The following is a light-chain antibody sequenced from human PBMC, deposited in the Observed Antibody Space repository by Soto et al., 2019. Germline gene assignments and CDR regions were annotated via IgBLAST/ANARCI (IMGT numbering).Light chain of an antibody. CDR2: EVS. CDR1: SSDVGGYNY. CDR3: SSYTSSSTLAVV. V-gene: IGLV2-14*01. Sequence: QSALTQPASVSGSPGQSITISCTGTSSDVGGYNYVSWYQQHPGKAPKLMIYEVSNRPSGVSNRFSGSKSGNTASLTISGLQAEDEADYYCSSYTSSSTLAVVFGGGTKL. J-gene: IGLJ2*01.